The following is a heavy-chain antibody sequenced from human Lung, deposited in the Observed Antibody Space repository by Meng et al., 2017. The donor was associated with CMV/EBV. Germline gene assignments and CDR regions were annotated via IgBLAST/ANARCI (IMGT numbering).Heavy chain of an antibody. J-gene: IGHJ6*02. CDR1: GFTFSSHW. CDR3: ARRGGYCSTTSWHRLYYYHGMDV. CDR2: IKQDGSEK. D-gene: IGHD2-2*01. V-gene: IGHV3-7*01. Sequence: GESXKISCAASGFTFSSHWMSWVRQAPGKGLEWVANIKQDGSEKYYVDSVKGRFTISRDNAKNSLYLQMNSLRAEDTAVYYCARRGGYCSTTSWHRLYYYHGMDVWXQETTVTVSS.